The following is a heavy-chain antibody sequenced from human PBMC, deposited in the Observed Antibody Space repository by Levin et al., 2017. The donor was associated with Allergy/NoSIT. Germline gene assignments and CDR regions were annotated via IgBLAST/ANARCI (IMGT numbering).Heavy chain of an antibody. CDR2: IKQDGSEK. J-gene: IGHJ4*02. V-gene: IGHV3-7*01. CDR3: ARDLWLNGGNSRLVFDY. Sequence: LSLTCAASGFTFRSYWMSWVRQAPGKGLEWVATIKQDGSEKYYVDSVKGRFTISRDNAKNSLYLQMNSLRAEDTAVYYCARDLWLNGGNSRLVFDYWGQGTLVTVSS. D-gene: IGHD4-23*01. CDR1: GFTFRSYW.